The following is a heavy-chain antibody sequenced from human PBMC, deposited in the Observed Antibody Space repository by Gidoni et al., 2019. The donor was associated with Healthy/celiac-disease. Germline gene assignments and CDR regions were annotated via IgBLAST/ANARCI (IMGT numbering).Heavy chain of an antibody. D-gene: IGHD6-13*01. CDR1: GFTGSSYA. V-gene: IGHV3-23*01. Sequence: EVQLLESGGGLVQPGGSLRLSGAASGFTGSSYAMSWVRQAPGKGLEWVSAISGSGGSSYYADSVKGRFTISRDNSKNTLYLQMNSLRAEDTAVYYCAKAPIAAPLGYYFDYWGQGTLVTVSS. CDR3: AKAPIAAPLGYYFDY. J-gene: IGHJ4*02. CDR2: ISGSGGSS.